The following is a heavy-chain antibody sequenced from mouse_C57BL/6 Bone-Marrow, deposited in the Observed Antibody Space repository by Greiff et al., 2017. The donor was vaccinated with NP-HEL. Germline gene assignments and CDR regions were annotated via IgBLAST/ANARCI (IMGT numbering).Heavy chain of an antibody. CDR1: GYSITSDY. Sequence: EVKLLESGPGLAKPSQTLSLTCSVTGYSITSDYWNWIRKFPGNKLEYMGYISYSGSTYYNPSLKSRIYITRDTSKNQYYLQLNSVTTEDTTTYYCARSSSYEAWFAYWGQGTLVTVSA. CDR2: ISYSGST. J-gene: IGHJ3*01. V-gene: IGHV3-8*01. D-gene: IGHD1-1*01. CDR3: ARSSSYEAWFAY.